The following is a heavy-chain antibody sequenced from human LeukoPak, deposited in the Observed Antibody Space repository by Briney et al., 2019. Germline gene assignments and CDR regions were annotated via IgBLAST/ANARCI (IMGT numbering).Heavy chain of an antibody. CDR2: INSDDSRT. CDR1: GFTFSAFW. D-gene: IGHD5-12*01. Sequence: GGSLRLSCAASGFTFSAFWMHWVRQAPGKGLVWVSRINSDDSRTTYADSVKGRFTISRDNAKNTLYLQMNSLRAEDTAVYYCASPISGYDAFDIWGQGTMVTVSS. CDR3: ASPISGYDAFDI. J-gene: IGHJ3*02. V-gene: IGHV3-74*01.